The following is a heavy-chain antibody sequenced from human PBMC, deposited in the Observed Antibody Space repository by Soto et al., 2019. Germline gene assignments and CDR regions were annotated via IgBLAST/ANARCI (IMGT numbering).Heavy chain of an antibody. V-gene: IGHV4-34*01. CDR1: GGSFSGYY. D-gene: IGHD3-3*01. J-gene: IGHJ6*02. Sequence: SETLSLTCAVYGGSFSGYYWSWIRQPPGKGLEWMGEINHSGSTNYNPSLKSRVTISVDTSKNQFSLKLSSVTAADTAVYYCARGPLGVVTYYYYSGMDVWGQGTTVTVSS. CDR3: ARGPLGVVTYYYYSGMDV. CDR2: INHSGST.